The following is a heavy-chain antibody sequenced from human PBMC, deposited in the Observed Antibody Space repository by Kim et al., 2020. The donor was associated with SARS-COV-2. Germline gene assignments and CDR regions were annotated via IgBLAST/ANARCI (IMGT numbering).Heavy chain of an antibody. V-gene: IGHV3-11*01. Sequence: YADSVKGRFTIARDNAKNSLYLQMNSLRAEDTAVYYCARDTTSSGWYYDWGQGTLVTVSS. CDR3: ARDTTSSGWYYD. D-gene: IGHD6-19*01. J-gene: IGHJ4*02.